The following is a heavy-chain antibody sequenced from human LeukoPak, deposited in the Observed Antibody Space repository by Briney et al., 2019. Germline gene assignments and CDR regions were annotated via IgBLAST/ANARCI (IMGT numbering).Heavy chain of an antibody. CDR2: INPNSGGT. CDR1: GYSFTDYY. J-gene: IGHJ4*02. CDR3: ARDILPATTVVAPGY. V-gene: IGHV1-2*02. Sequence: ASVKVSCKASGYSFTDYYMHWVRQAPGQGLEWMGWINPNSGGTDYVQKFQGRVTMTRDASISTAYMELSSLRSGDTAVYYCARDILPATTVVAPGYWGQGTLVTVSS. D-gene: IGHD4-23*01.